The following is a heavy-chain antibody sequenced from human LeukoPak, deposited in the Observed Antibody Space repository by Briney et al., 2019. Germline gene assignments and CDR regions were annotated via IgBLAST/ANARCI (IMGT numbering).Heavy chain of an antibody. CDR1: GFTFSSYG. CDR3: ARVTFGWFDP. V-gene: IGHV3-30*03. D-gene: IGHD3-16*01. J-gene: IGHJ5*02. CDR2: ISYDGSNK. Sequence: GGSLRLSCAASGFTFSSYGMHWVRQAPGKRLEWVAVISYDGSNKYYADSVKGRFTISRDNSKNTLYLQMNSLRAEDTAVYYCARVTFGWFDPWGQGTLVTVSS.